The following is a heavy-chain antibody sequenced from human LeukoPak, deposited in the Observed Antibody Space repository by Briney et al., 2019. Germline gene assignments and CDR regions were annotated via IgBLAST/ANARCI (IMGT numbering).Heavy chain of an antibody. J-gene: IGHJ4*02. Sequence: PGASVKVSCTASGGTFSSYAISWVRQAPGQGLEWMGRIIPIFGIANYAQKFQGRVTITADKSTSTAYMELSSLRSEDTAVYYCARERGYSGSYFDYWGQGTLVTVSS. CDR3: ARERGYSGSYFDY. CDR1: GGTFSSYA. V-gene: IGHV1-69*04. CDR2: IIPIFGIA. D-gene: IGHD1-26*01.